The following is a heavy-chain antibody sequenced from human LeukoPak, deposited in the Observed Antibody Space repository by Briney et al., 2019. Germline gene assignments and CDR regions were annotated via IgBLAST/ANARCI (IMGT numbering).Heavy chain of an antibody. CDR1: GYTFTTYG. CDR2: INTYNGNA. J-gene: IGHJ4*02. Sequence: ASVKVSCKASGYTFTTYGISWVRQAPGQGLEWMGWINTYNGNANSARKSQDRVTMTRDTSTSTAYMDLRRLRSDDTAVYYCARDCNSGNCYSDSWGQGTLVTVSS. D-gene: IGHD2/OR15-2a*01. V-gene: IGHV1-18*01. CDR3: ARDCNSGNCYSDS.